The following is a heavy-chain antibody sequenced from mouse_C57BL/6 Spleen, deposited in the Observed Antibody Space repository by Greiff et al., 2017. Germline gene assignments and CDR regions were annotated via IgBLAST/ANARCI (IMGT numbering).Heavy chain of an antibody. J-gene: IGHJ3*01. CDR1: GYAFSSSR. CDR3: ARSAYGGSFAY. D-gene: IGHD1-1*01. CDR2: IYPGDGGT. Sequence: QVQLQQSGPELVKPGASVKISCKVSGYAFSSSRMNWVKQRPGKGLEWIGRIYPGDGGTNYNGKFKGKATLTADKSSSTAYMQLSSLTSEDSAVYFCARSAYGGSFAYWGQGTMLTVSA. V-gene: IGHV1-82*01.